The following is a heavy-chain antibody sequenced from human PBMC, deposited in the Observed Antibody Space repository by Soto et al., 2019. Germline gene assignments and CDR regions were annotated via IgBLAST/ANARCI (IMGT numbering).Heavy chain of an antibody. V-gene: IGHV4-4*02. CDR3: ARGYYDILTGHFHFDS. CDR1: GGSISSSNW. D-gene: IGHD3-9*01. J-gene: IGHJ4*02. Sequence: SETLSLTCAVSGGSISSSNWWSWVRQPPGKGLEWIGEIYHSGSTNYNPSLKSRVTISVDKSKNQFSLKLSSVTAADTAVYYCARGYYDILTGHFHFDSWGQGTLVTVS. CDR2: IYHSGST.